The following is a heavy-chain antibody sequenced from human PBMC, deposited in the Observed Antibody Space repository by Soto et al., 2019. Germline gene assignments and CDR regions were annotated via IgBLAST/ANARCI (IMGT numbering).Heavy chain of an antibody. CDR3: ARGVNDILTGSYPMGYGMDV. Sequence: QVQLQQWGAGLLKPSETLSLTCAVYGGSFSSYYWSWIRQPPGKGLEWIGEINHSGSTNYNPSLKSRVTISVDTSKNQFSLKLSSVTAADTAVYYCARGVNDILTGSYPMGYGMDVWGQGTTVTVSS. D-gene: IGHD3-9*01. CDR1: GGSFSSYY. V-gene: IGHV4-34*01. J-gene: IGHJ6*02. CDR2: INHSGST.